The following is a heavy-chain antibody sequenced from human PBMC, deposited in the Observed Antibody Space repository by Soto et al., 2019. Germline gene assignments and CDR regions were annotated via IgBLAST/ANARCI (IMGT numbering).Heavy chain of an antibody. CDR2: INQSGST. D-gene: IGHD1-1*01. Sequence: QVQLQQWGAGLLKPSETLSLTCAVYGGSFRGYYWSWIRQPPGKGLEWIGEINQSGSTNYNPSLKSRVTISVDTSKNQFSLKLSSVTAADTAVYYCARGEATGTALDYWGQGTLVTVSS. CDR1: GGSFRGYY. CDR3: ARGEATGTALDY. J-gene: IGHJ4*02. V-gene: IGHV4-34*01.